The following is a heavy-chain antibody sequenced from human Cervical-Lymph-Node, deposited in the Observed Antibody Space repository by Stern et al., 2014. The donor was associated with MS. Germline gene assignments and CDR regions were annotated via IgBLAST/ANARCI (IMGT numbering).Heavy chain of an antibody. Sequence: QVQLVQSGSVVGKPGASVKVSCKASGYTFIGYYMHRVRQAPGQGFEWMGWSNPIGCGTKYAQKFQDRVTMTRDASISTAYMELSRLTSDDTAVYYCARVLYDPLIGYYTFDFWGQGSLVTVSS. D-gene: IGHD3-9*01. V-gene: IGHV1-2*02. CDR1: GYTFIGYY. CDR2: SNPIGCGT. J-gene: IGHJ4*02. CDR3: ARVLYDPLIGYYTFDF.